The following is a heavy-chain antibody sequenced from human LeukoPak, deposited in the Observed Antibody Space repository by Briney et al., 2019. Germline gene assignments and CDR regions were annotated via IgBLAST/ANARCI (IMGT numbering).Heavy chain of an antibody. D-gene: IGHD3-10*01. CDR3: ARGPITMGY. V-gene: IGHV4-34*01. CDR2: INHSGST. J-gene: IGHJ4*02. Sequence: SETLSLTCAVYGGSFSGYYWSWIRQPPGKGLEWIGEINHSGSTNYNPSLKSRVTISVDTSKNQFSLKLSSVTAADPAVYYCARGPITMGYWGQGTLVTVSS. CDR1: GGSFSGYY.